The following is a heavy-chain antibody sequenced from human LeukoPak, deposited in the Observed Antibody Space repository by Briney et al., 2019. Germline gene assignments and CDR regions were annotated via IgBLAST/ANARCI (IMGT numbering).Heavy chain of an antibody. Sequence: SVKVSCKASGGTLSNFGISWVRQAPGQGLEWLGDIIPFFPAPNYAQKLHGRVTIGADESTSTVYMELRGLTYEDTAVYYCARGLSSSWPHPFDYWGQGTLVTVSS. V-gene: IGHV1-69*01. D-gene: IGHD6-13*01. CDR2: IIPFFPAP. CDR1: GGTLSNFG. J-gene: IGHJ4*02. CDR3: ARGLSSSWPHPFDY.